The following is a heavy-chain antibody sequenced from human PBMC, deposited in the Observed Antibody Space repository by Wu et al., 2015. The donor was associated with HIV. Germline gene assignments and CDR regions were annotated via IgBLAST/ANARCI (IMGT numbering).Heavy chain of an antibody. V-gene: IGHV1-69*05. D-gene: IGHD3-3*01. CDR1: GATFTSFV. CDR3: VRRRPEWRYFDY. Sequence: QVHLEQSGAEVKKSGSSVKVSCKASGATFTSFVITWVRQAPGQGLEWMGGISPLFGTPDYAQKFQERITITTDKSTSTAYLELSSLRSEDSAIYYCVRRRPEWRYFDYWGQGTLVTVSS. CDR2: ISPLFGTP. J-gene: IGHJ4*02.